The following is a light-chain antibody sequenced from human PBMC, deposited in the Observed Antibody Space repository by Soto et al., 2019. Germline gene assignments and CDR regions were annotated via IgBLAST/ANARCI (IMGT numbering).Light chain of an antibody. CDR1: QSVSSN. CDR2: GAS. Sequence: EIVMTQSPATLSVSPGERATLSCRASQSVSSNLAWYQQKPGQAPRLLIYGASTRATGIPARFSGSGSGTEFTLTISSLQSEDFAVYYCQQYNKWPETFGRGIKVEIX. CDR3: QQYNKWPET. V-gene: IGKV3-15*01. J-gene: IGKJ4*02.